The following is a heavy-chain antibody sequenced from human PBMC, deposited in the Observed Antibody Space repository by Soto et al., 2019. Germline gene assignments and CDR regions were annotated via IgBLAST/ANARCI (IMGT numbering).Heavy chain of an antibody. CDR1: GFTFDDYA. V-gene: IGHV3-9*01. J-gene: IGHJ4*02. D-gene: IGHD5-12*01. CDR3: AKDIDLNIVATGFDY. Sequence: HPGGSLRLSCAASGFTFDDYAVHWVRQAPGKGLEWVSGISWNSGSIGYADSVKGRFTISRDNAKNSLYLQMNSLRAEDTALYYCAKDIDLNIVATGFDYWGQGTLVTVSS. CDR2: ISWNSGSI.